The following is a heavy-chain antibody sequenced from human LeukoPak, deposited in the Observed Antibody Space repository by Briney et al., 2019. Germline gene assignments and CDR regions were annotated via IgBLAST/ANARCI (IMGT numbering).Heavy chain of an antibody. CDR3: AKDQEGSGWSPIGY. CDR1: GVTFSSYE. D-gene: IGHD6-19*01. CDR2: ISSSGSTI. Sequence: GGSLRLSCAASGVTFSSYEMNWVRQAPGKGLEWVSYISSSGSTIYYADSVKGRFTISRDNAKNTLYLQMNSLRAEDTAVYYCAKDQEGSGWSPIGYWGQGTLVAVSS. V-gene: IGHV3-48*03. J-gene: IGHJ4*02.